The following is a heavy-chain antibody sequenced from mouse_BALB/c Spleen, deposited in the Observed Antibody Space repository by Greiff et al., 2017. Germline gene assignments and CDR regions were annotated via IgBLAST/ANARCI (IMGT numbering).Heavy chain of an antibody. CDR1: GFTFTDYY. CDR2: IRNKANGYTT. CDR3: ARGLYYYAMDY. D-gene: IGHD6-1*01. Sequence: EVMLVESGGGLVQPGGSLRLSCATSGFTFTDYYMSWVRQPPGKALEWLGFIRNKANGYTTEYSASVKGRFTISRDNSQSILYLQMNTLRAEDSATYYCARGLYYYAMDYWGQGTSVTVSS. V-gene: IGHV7-3*02. J-gene: IGHJ4*01.